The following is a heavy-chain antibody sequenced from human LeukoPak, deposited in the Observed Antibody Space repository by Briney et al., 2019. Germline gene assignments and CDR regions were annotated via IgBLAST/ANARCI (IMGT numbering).Heavy chain of an antibody. CDR3: ARKGPEHLPTYFDH. CDR1: DDSISDYY. CDR2: IWPSGST. Sequence: PSETLSLTCTVSDDSISDYYRGWIRQPPGQGLEWIGYIWPSGSTNYNPSLSGRVAISLDKSRNHFTLMVTAVTAADTAFYYCARKGPEHLPTYFDHWGRGILVTVSS. V-gene: IGHV4-4*08. J-gene: IGHJ4*02. D-gene: IGHD2-21*01.